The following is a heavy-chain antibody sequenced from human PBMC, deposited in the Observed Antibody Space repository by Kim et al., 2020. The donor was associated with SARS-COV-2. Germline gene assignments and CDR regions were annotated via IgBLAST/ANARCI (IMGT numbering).Heavy chain of an antibody. Sequence: GGSLRLSCAASGFTFSSYAMSWVRQAPGKGLEWVSSISGSGGSTYFADSVKGRVAISRDNSKNTLHLQMNSLRAEDTAVYYCAKLGLGYCSAINCYWFDYWGQGTLVTVSS. CDR3: AKLGLGYCSAINCYWFDY. J-gene: IGHJ4*02. CDR2: ISGSGGST. V-gene: IGHV3-23*01. CDR1: GFTFSSYA. D-gene: IGHD2-15*01.